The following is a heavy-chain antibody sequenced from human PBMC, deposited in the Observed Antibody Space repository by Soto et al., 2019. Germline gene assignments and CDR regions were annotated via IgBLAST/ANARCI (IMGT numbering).Heavy chain of an antibody. Sequence: ASVKVSCKASGYTFTSYGISWVRQAPGQGLEWMGWISAYNGNTNYAQKLQGRVTMTTDTSTSTAYMELRSLRSDDTAVYYCARYSRSYYDILTGYSPGYYYYGMDVWGQGTTVTVS. CDR2: ISAYNGNT. CDR1: GYTFTSYG. CDR3: ARYSRSYYDILTGYSPGYYYYGMDV. D-gene: IGHD3-9*01. V-gene: IGHV1-18*01. J-gene: IGHJ6*02.